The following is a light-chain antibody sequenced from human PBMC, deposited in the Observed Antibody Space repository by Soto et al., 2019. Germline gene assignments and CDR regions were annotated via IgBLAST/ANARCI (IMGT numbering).Light chain of an antibody. CDR2: GAS. V-gene: IGKV3-20*01. CDR1: QSVSSSY. Sequence: EVVLTQSPGTLSLSPGERATLSCRASQSVSSSYLAWYQQKAGQAPRLLIYGASSSATGIPDRFSGSGSGTDFTLTISRLAPEYFGVYYCQQYGGAPFTFGGGIKVEIK. CDR3: QQYGGAPFT. J-gene: IGKJ4*01.